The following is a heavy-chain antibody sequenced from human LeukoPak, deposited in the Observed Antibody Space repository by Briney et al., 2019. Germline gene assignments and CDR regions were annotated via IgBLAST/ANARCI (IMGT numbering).Heavy chain of an antibody. Sequence: SETLSLTCTVSGGSISSGSYYWSWIRQPAGKGVEWIGRIYTSGSTNYNPSLKSRVTISVDTSKNQFSLKLSSVTAADTAVYYCAKDWRWFGERMFDYWGQGTLVTVSS. D-gene: IGHD3-10*01. V-gene: IGHV4-61*02. CDR3: AKDWRWFGERMFDY. CDR1: GGSISSGSYY. J-gene: IGHJ4*02. CDR2: IYTSGST.